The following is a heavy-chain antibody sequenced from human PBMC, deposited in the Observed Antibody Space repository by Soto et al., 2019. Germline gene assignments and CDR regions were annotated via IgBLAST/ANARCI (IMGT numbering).Heavy chain of an antibody. J-gene: IGHJ6*03. D-gene: IGHD3-10*01. CDR3: ARGWFGPDV. V-gene: IGHV3-74*01. Sequence: EVQLVESGGGLVQPGGSLRLSCAASEFTFSDRSVHWVRQAPGKGLVWVSGIDKVGTDSTYADSVKGRFTSSRDNAKKTVYLQMNSLRVEDTAVYYCARGWFGPDVWGKGTTVTVSS. CDR1: EFTFSDRS. CDR2: IDKVGTDS.